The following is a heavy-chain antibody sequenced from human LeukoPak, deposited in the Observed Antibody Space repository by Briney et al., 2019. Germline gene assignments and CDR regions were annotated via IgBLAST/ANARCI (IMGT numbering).Heavy chain of an antibody. Sequence: PGGSLRLSCAASGFIFSSYALHWVRQAPGKGLEWVGVISYDGNNIYYADSVRGRFTISRDNSKNTLYLQMNSLRAEDTAVYYCARGGSYYFDYWGQGTLVTVSS. D-gene: IGHD1-26*01. CDR1: GFIFSSYA. CDR3: ARGGSYYFDY. V-gene: IGHV3-30*04. CDR2: ISYDGNNI. J-gene: IGHJ4*02.